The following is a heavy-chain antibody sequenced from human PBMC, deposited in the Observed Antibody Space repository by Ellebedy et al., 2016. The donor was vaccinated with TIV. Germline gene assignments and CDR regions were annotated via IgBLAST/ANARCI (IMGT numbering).Heavy chain of an antibody. CDR1: GFTFSSYA. J-gene: IGHJ4*02. D-gene: IGHD1-7*01. CDR2: IGGLDTGT. V-gene: IGHV3-23*03. CDR3: ARRGRGTVGFDN. Sequence: GGSLRLXXATSGFTFSSYAMTWVRQAPGKGLEWISLIGGLDTGTYYADSVKGRFTISRDNSNDTLYLQMNSLRAEDMAIYYCARRGRGTVGFDNWGQGTLVTVSS.